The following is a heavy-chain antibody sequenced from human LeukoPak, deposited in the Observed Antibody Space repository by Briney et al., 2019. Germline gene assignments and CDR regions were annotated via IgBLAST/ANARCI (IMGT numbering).Heavy chain of an antibody. CDR3: ARDLRKYYDSRGHWFDP. CDR1: GGSISSYY. V-gene: IGHV4-59*01. CDR2: IYYSGST. Sequence: SETLSLTCTVSGGSISSYYWSWIRQPPGKGLEWIRYIYYSGSTNYNPSLKSRVTISVDTSKNQFSLKLSSVTAADTAVYYCARDLRKYYDSRGHWFDPWGQGTLVTVSS. J-gene: IGHJ5*02. D-gene: IGHD3-22*01.